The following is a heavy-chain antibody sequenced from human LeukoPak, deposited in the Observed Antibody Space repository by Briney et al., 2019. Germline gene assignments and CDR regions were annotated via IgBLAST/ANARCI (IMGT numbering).Heavy chain of an antibody. V-gene: IGHV4-38-2*01. Sequence: PSETLSLTRAVSGYSISSGYYWGWIRQPPGKGLEWIGSIYPSGSTYYNPSLKSRVTISVDTSKNQFSLKLSSVTAADTAVYYCARHLSAAIPDYWGQGTLVTVSS. D-gene: IGHD2-2*02. CDR3: ARHLSAAIPDY. J-gene: IGHJ4*02. CDR2: IYPSGST. CDR1: GYSISSGYY.